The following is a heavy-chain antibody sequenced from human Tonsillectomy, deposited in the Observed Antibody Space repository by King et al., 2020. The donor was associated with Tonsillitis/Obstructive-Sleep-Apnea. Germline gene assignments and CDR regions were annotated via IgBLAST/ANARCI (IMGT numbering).Heavy chain of an antibody. CDR1: GYRFANYW. V-gene: IGHV5-51*01. J-gene: IGHJ4*02. CDR2: IRPRDSDS. CDR3: ARLSNVDFWALTFDY. Sequence: VQLVESGAEMKKAGESLKISCKGSGYRFANYWIVWVRQKPGKGLEWMGVIRPRDSDSKYRPSFHGQVTVSADKSISTAYLQWSSLKVSDSATYYCARLSNVDFWALTFDYWGQGTQVTVSS. D-gene: IGHD3/OR15-3a*01.